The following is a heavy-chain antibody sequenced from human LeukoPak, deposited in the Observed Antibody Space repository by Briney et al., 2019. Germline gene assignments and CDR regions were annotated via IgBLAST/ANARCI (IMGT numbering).Heavy chain of an antibody. V-gene: IGHV3-23*01. J-gene: IGHJ4*02. Sequence: GGSLRLSCAASGFTFSTCAMSWVRQAPGKGLEWVSAISAGGGSTYYADSVKGRFTISRDNSKNTLYLQMNSLRAEDTAVYYCAKDRRAAAGPTLDYWGQGTLVTVSS. D-gene: IGHD6-13*01. CDR3: AKDRRAAAGPTLDY. CDR2: ISAGGGST. CDR1: GFTFSTCA.